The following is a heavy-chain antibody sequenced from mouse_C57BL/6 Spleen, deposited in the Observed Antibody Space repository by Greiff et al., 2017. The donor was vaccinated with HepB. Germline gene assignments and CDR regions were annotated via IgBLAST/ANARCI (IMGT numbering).Heavy chain of an antibody. CDR2: INPSSGYT. D-gene: IGHD2-4*01. Sequence: VQLQQSGAELAKPGASVKLSCKASGYTFTSYWMHWVKQRPGQGLEWIGYINPSSGYTKYNQKFKDKATLTADTSSSTAYMQRSSITYEDSAVFDWSRIYDYDVGYCYAMDYRGQGTSVTVSS. V-gene: IGHV1-7*01. CDR3: SRIYDYDVGYCYAMDY. J-gene: IGHJ4*01. CDR1: GYTFTSYW.